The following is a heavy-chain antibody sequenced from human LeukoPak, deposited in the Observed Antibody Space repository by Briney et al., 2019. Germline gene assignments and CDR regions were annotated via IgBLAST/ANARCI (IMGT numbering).Heavy chain of an antibody. J-gene: IGHJ4*02. CDR2: ISSSSSYI. CDR1: GFTFSSYS. CDR3: ARDYGSSTSCYTD. Sequence: GGSLRLSCAASGFTFSSYSMNWVRQAPGKGLEWVSSISSSSSYIYYADSVKGRFTISIDNAKNSLYLQMNSLRAEDTAVYYCARDYGSSTSCYTDWGQGTLVTVSS. V-gene: IGHV3-21*01. D-gene: IGHD2-2*02.